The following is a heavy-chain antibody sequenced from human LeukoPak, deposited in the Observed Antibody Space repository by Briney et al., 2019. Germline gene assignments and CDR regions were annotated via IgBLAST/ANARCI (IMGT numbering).Heavy chain of an antibody. CDR1: SGSFSGYY. CDR2: INHSGST. V-gene: IGHV4-34*01. D-gene: IGHD3-22*01. Sequence: PSETLSLTCAVYSGSFSGYYWSWIRQPPGKGLEWIGEINHSGSTNYNPSLKSRVTISVDTSKNQFSLKLSSVTAADTAVYYCARDRGYYDSSGYYPNWFDPWGQGTLVTVSS. CDR3: ARDRGYYDSSGYYPNWFDP. J-gene: IGHJ5*02.